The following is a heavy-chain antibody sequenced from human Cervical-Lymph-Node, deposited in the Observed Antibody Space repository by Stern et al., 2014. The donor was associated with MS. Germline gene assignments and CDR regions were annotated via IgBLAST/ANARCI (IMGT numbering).Heavy chain of an antibody. D-gene: IGHD2-2*01. CDR2: IDYSGDT. J-gene: IGHJ5*01. CDR1: GDSIRSYY. CDR3: ARTLYCGSSSCYASPTGWLDP. V-gene: IGHV4-59*13. Sequence: QLQLQESGPGLVKPSETLSLTCTVSGDSIRSYYWSWIRQPPGRGLEWIANIDYSGDTNYNPSLRSRVSISIDTSKNNFSLKLSPVTTADTALYYCARTLYCGSSSCYASPTGWLDPWGQGTLVTVSS.